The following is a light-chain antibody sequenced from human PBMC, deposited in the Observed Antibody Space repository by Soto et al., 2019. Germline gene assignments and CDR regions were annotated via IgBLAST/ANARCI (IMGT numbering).Light chain of an antibody. V-gene: IGKV3-15*01. CDR1: QSVSSN. CDR3: QQYNNRPQWT. Sequence: EIVMTQSPATLSVSPGERATISCRASQSVSSNLAWYQQKPGQAPRLLIYGASTRATGIPARFSGSGSGTEFTLTISSLQSEDFAVYYCQQYNNRPQWTFGQGTKVDIK. CDR2: GAS. J-gene: IGKJ1*01.